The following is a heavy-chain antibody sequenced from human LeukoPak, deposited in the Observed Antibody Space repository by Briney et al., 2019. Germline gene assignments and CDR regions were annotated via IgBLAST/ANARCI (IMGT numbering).Heavy chain of an antibody. CDR1: GYSFTSYW. CDR2: IYPGDSDT. V-gene: IGHV5-51*01. Sequence: GESLKISCKGSGYSFTSYWIGWVRQMPGKGLEWMGIIYPGDSDTRYSPSFQGQVTISADTSISTAYLQWSSLRASDTAMYSCARPSTPPSGWYPRYSFDIWGQGTMVIVSS. J-gene: IGHJ3*02. D-gene: IGHD6-19*01. CDR3: ARPSTPPSGWYPRYSFDI.